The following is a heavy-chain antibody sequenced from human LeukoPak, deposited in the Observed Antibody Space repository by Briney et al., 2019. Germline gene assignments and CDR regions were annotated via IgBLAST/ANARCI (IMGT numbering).Heavy chain of an antibody. Sequence: GRSLRLSWAVSGFTFSSYSMNWVRQAPGEGRGWSTTISTTSSYISYPDLVTGRFTISRANAKNSLSLQMTRLRAEDTALYNCAREEGATGDFDYWGQGPLVTVSS. J-gene: IGHJ4*02. V-gene: IGHV3-21*01. CDR3: AREEGATGDFDY. CDR2: ISTTSSYI. D-gene: IGHD1-26*01. CDR1: GFTFSSYS.